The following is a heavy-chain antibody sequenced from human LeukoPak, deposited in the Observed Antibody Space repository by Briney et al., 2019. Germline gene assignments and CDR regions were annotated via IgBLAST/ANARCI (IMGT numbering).Heavy chain of an antibody. CDR1: VGSVSSYY. CDR3: ARGDDYYDSSGPDAFDI. J-gene: IGHJ3*02. Sequence: SETLSLTCTASVGSVSSYYWSWIRQPPGKGLEWIGYIYYSGSTNYNPSLKSRVTISVDTSKNQFSLKLSSVTAADTAVYYCARGDDYYDSSGPDAFDIWGQGTMVTVSS. D-gene: IGHD3-22*01. V-gene: IGHV4-59*02. CDR2: IYYSGST.